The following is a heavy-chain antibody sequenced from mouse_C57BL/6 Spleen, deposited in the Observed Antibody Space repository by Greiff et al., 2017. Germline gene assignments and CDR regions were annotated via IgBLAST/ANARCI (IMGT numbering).Heavy chain of an antibody. J-gene: IGHJ4*01. V-gene: IGHV3-6*01. CDR1: GYSITSGYY. CDR3: AYGSTPRGAMDY. Sequence: EVQLQESGPGLVKPSQSLSLTCSVTGYSITSGYYWNWIRQFPGNKLEWMGYISYDGSNNYNPSLKNRISITRDTSKNQFFLKLNSVTTEDTATYYCAYGSTPRGAMDYWGQGTSVTVSS. CDR2: ISYDGSN. D-gene: IGHD1-1*01.